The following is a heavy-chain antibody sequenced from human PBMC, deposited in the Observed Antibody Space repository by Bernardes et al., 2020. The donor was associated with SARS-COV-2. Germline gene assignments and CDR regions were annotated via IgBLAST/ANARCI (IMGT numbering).Heavy chain of an antibody. D-gene: IGHD3-10*01. Sequence: ASVKVSCKAPGYTFTSYAMHWVRQAPGQRLEWMGWINAGNGNTKYSQKFQGRVTITRDTSASTAYMELSSLRSEDTAVYYCARDFLDATMVRGVIHTWFDPWGQGTLVTVSS. CDR3: ARDFLDATMVRGVIHTWFDP. CDR2: INAGNGNT. J-gene: IGHJ5*02. CDR1: GYTFTSYA. V-gene: IGHV1-3*01.